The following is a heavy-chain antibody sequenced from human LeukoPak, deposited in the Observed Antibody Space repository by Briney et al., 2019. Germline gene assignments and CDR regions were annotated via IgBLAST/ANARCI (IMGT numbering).Heavy chain of an antibody. Sequence: SETLSLTCAVYGGSFSGYYWSWIRQPPGKGLEWIGEINHSGSTNYNPSLKSRVTISVGTSKNQFSLKLSSVTAADTAVYYCASHSSYCSSTSCYEAGNWFDPWGQGTLVTVSS. CDR2: INHSGST. CDR1: GGSFSGYY. J-gene: IGHJ5*02. CDR3: ASHSSYCSSTSCYEAGNWFDP. D-gene: IGHD2-2*01. V-gene: IGHV4-34*01.